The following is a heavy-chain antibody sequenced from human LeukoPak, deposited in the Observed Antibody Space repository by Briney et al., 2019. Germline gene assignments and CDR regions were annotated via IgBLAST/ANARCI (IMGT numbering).Heavy chain of an antibody. D-gene: IGHD3-10*01. CDR2: LSGSGITT. J-gene: IGHJ4*02. Sequence: GGSLRLSCAASGFTFSNSAMSWVRQAPGKGLEWVSTLSGSGITTYYADSVKGRFTISRDNSKNTLYLQMNSLRAEDTAVYYCATEWFGELLQTFDYWGQGTLVTVSS. CDR1: GFTFSNSA. V-gene: IGHV3-23*01. CDR3: ATEWFGELLQTFDY.